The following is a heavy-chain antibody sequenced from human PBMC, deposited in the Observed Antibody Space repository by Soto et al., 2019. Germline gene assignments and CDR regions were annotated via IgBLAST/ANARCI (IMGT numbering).Heavy chain of an antibody. Sequence: QVQLQESGPGLVKPSETLSLTCTVAGGSISSYYWSWIRQPPGKGLEWIGYIYYSGSTNNNPSLKGRVNISVDTSKNQFSLKLSSVTAADTAVYYCARVWGGAFDFWGQGTMVTVSS. D-gene: IGHD3-10*01. CDR3: ARVWGGAFDF. CDR1: GGSISSYY. V-gene: IGHV4-59*01. CDR2: IYYSGST. J-gene: IGHJ3*01.